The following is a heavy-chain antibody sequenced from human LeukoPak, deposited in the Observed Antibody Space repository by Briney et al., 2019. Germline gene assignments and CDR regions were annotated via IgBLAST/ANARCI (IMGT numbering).Heavy chain of an antibody. D-gene: IGHD2-2*01. CDR2: INHSGRT. Sequence: SETLSLTCAIYGGSFSDYFWGWIRQPPGKGLEWIGEINHSGRTYYNPSLKSRVTISVDTSKNQFSLNLSSVTAADTAVYYCARDVVVVPAAIHYGMDVWGQGTTVTVSS. CDR3: ARDVVVVPAAIHYGMDV. CDR1: GGSFSDYF. J-gene: IGHJ6*02. V-gene: IGHV4-34*01.